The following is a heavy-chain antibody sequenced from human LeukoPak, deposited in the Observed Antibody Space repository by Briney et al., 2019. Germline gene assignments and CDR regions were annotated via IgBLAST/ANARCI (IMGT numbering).Heavy chain of an antibody. V-gene: IGHV3-23*01. D-gene: IGHD3-22*01. CDR2: ISGSGSDGST. J-gene: IGHJ4*02. CDR3: AKYSHDSSGSYDY. Sequence: GGSLRLSCAASGFTFGIYAMSWVRQAPGKGLEWVSGISGSGSDGSTYYADSVKGRFTISRDNSKNTLYVQMNSLRAEDTAVYYCAKYSHDSSGSYDYWGQGTLVTVSS. CDR1: GFTFGIYA.